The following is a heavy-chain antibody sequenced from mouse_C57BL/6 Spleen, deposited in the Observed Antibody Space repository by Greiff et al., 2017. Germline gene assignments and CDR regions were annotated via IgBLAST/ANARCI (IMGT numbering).Heavy chain of an antibody. CDR2: INPSNGGT. J-gene: IGHJ3*01. CDR1: GYTFTDYY. Sequence: VQLQQSGPVLVKPGASVKMSCKASGYTFTDYYMNWVKQSHGKSLEWIGVINPSNGGTSYNQKFKGKATLTVDKSSSTAYMQLNSLTSEDSAVYYCARDGGGDWFAYWGQGTLVTVSA. D-gene: IGHD2-3*01. CDR3: ARDGGGDWFAY. V-gene: IGHV1-19*01.